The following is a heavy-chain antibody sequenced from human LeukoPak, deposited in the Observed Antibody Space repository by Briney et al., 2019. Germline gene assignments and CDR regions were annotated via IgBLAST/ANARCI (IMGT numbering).Heavy chain of an antibody. D-gene: IGHD6-19*01. V-gene: IGHV3-66*02. Sequence: PGGSLRLSCGASGFTVSSNYMSGVRQARGKGLEWVSVIYCGGSTYYADSVKGRFTISRDNSKNTLYLQMTSLKAEDTAVHYCPRGDIAVASDYWGQGTLVTVSS. J-gene: IGHJ4*02. CDR1: GFTVSSNY. CDR2: IYCGGST. CDR3: PRGDIAVASDY.